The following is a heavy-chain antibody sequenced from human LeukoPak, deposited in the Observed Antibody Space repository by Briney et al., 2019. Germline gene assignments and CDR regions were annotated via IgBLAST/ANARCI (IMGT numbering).Heavy chain of an antibody. J-gene: IGHJ4*02. V-gene: IGHV3-64D*09. D-gene: IGHD6-19*01. CDR3: VKDRGSSGWSGIDD. CDR1: GFSFSTYA. Sequence: PGGSLRLSCSASGFSFSTYAMHWVRQPPGKGLEYVSVISSNGGSIYYGDPVKGRFTVSRDNSIYTLYLQMSSLRPEDTAVYYCVKDRGSSGWSGIDDWGQGTLVTVSS. CDR2: ISSNGGSI.